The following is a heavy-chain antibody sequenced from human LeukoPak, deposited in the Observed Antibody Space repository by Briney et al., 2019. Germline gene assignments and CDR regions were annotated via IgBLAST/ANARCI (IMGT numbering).Heavy chain of an antibody. CDR2: ISSSSSYI. CDR1: GFTFSSYS. V-gene: IGHV3-21*01. D-gene: IGHD2-21*02. CDR3: ARDIGGDRGYFDY. Sequence: GGSLRLSCAASGFTFSSYSMNWVRQAPGKGLEWVSSISSSSSYIYYAGSVKGRFTISRDNAKNSLYLQMNSLRAEDTAVYYCARDIGGDRGYFDYWGQGTLVTVSS. J-gene: IGHJ4*02.